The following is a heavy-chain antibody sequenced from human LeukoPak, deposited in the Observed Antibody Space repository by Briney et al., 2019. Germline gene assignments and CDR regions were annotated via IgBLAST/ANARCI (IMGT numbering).Heavy chain of an antibody. CDR2: IYHSGST. Sequence: PSETLSLTCTVSGGSISNSYWSWIRQPPGKGLEWIGYIYHSGSTNYNPSLKSRFTISVDTSKNQFSLKLSSVTAADTAVYYCARDCGYSGYDLSSLVWYFDLWGRGTLVTVSS. J-gene: IGHJ2*01. CDR3: ARDCGYSGYDLSSLVWYFDL. CDR1: GGSISNSY. V-gene: IGHV4-59*12. D-gene: IGHD5-12*01.